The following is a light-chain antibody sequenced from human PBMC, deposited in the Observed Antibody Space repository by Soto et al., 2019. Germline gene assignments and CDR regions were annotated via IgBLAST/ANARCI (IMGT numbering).Light chain of an antibody. CDR3: QQRSGNWQST. CDR1: QSVINNY. V-gene: IGKV3D-11*02. Sequence: DIVLTQSPGTLSLSLVQRATLSCKASQSVINNYLASYQQKPGQAPRLLLYGASTRATGIPARFSGSGSEPEFTLTISSIEPEEFAVYYCQQRSGNWQSTFGQGTKVDI. CDR2: GAS. J-gene: IGKJ1*01.